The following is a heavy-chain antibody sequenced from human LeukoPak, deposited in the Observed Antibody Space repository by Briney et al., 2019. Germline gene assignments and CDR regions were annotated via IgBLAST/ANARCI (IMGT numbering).Heavy chain of an antibody. J-gene: IGHJ6*02. V-gene: IGHV4-59*08. CDR3: ARHRFEGGVHGYYYYGMDV. CDR2: IYYSGST. Sequence: SETLSLTCTVSGGSISSYYWSWIRQPPWKGLEWIGYIYYSGSTNYNPSLKSRVTISVDTSKNQFSLKLSSVTAADTAVYYCARHRFEGGVHGYYYYGMDVWGQGTTVTVSS. D-gene: IGHD3-16*01. CDR1: GGSISSYY.